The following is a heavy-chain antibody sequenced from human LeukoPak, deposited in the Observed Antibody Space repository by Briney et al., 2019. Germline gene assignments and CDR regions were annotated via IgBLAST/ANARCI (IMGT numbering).Heavy chain of an antibody. V-gene: IGHV4-59*01. Sequence: QASETLSLTCTVPGGSISSYYWSWSRQPPGKGLEWIGYIYYSGSTNYNPSLKSRVTISVDTSKNQFSLKLSSVTAADTAVYYCARALVAPAAMVIWFDPWCQGSLVTVSS. D-gene: IGHD2-2*01. CDR2: IYYSGST. CDR1: GGSISSYY. CDR3: ARALVAPAAMVIWFDP. J-gene: IGHJ5*02.